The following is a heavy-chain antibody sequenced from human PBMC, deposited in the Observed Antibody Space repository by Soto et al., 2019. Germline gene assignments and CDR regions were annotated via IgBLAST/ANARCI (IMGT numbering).Heavy chain of an antibody. CDR2: IYYSGST. CDR1: GGSISSGGYY. Sequence: QVQLQESGPGLVKPAQTLSLTCTVSGGSISSGGYYWSWIRQHPGKGLEWIGYIYYSGSTYYNPSLKSRVTISVDTSKNQFSLKLSAVTAADTAVYYCARLTSGPVYFDYWGQGTLVTVSS. D-gene: IGHD3-10*01. J-gene: IGHJ4*02. V-gene: IGHV4-31*03. CDR3: ARLTSGPVYFDY.